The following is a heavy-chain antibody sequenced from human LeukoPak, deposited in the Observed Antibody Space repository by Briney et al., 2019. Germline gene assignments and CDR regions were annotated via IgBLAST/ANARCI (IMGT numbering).Heavy chain of an antibody. CDR3: ARRISDYDFWSGYGEAFDI. D-gene: IGHD3-3*01. V-gene: IGHV5-51*01. Sequence: GESLKISCKGSGYSFTSYWIGWVRQMPGKGLEWMGIIYPGDSDTRYSPSFQGQVTISADKSISTAYLQWSSLKASDTAMYYCARRISDYDFWSGYGEAFDIWGQGTMVTVSS. CDR1: GYSFTSYW. J-gene: IGHJ3*02. CDR2: IYPGDSDT.